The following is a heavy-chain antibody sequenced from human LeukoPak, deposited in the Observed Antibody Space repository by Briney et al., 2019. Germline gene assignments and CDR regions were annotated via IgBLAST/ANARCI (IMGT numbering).Heavy chain of an antibody. V-gene: IGHV3-43*01. CDR3: AGGYYYDSSVWFDY. J-gene: IGHJ5*01. Sequence: GGSLRLSCAASGFTFDDYIMHWVRQAPGKGLEWVSLVSWDGDTTYYADSVKGRFTISRDNAKNSLYLQMNSLRAEDTAVYYCAGGYYYDSSVWFDYWGQGTLVTVSS. CDR2: VSWDGDTT. D-gene: IGHD3-22*01. CDR1: GFTFDDYI.